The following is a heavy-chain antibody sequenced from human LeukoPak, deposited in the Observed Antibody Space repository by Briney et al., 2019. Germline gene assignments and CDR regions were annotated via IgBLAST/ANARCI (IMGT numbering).Heavy chain of an antibody. V-gene: IGHV3-64*01. D-gene: IGHD3-10*01. Sequence: PGGSLRLSCAASGFTFSSYAIHWVRQAPGKGLEYVSAIGSNGESTYYASSVQGRFTISRDNSKNTLYLQMGSLRAEDMAVYYCAREKALNMVRGVGRAFDIWGRGTMVTVSS. J-gene: IGHJ3*02. CDR2: IGSNGEST. CDR1: GFTFSSYA. CDR3: AREKALNMVRGVGRAFDI.